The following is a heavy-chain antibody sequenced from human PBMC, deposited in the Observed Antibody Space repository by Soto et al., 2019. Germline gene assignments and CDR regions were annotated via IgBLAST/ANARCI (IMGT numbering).Heavy chain of an antibody. J-gene: IGHJ4*02. D-gene: IGHD3-10*01. CDR3: ARASITPFDY. V-gene: IGHV3-30-3*01. Sequence: QVQLVESGGGVVQPGRSLRLSCAASGFTFSSYAMHWVRQAPGKGLEWVAVISYDGSNKYYADSVKGRFTISRDNSKNTLYLQMNSLRAEDTAVYYCARASITPFDYWGQGTLVTVSS. CDR1: GFTFSSYA. CDR2: ISYDGSNK.